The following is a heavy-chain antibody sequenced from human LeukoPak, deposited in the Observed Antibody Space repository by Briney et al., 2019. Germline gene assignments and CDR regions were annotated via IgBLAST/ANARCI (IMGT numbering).Heavy chain of an antibody. Sequence: GGSLRLSCEASGVTFSSYVMSWVRQAPGKGPEWVSGISGSGGGTYYADSVKGRFAISRDNSKNTLYLQMNSLRAEDTAVYYCAKSRNFDYWGQGTLVTVSS. V-gene: IGHV3-23*01. CDR1: GVTFSSYV. CDR3: AKSRNFDY. CDR2: ISGSGGGT. J-gene: IGHJ4*02.